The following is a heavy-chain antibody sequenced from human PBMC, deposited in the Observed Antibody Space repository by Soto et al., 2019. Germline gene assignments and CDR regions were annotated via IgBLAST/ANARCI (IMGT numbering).Heavy chain of an antibody. D-gene: IGHD3-9*01. CDR2: ISPHNRNT. Sequence: ASVKVSCKASGYTFGHFYITWVRQAPGQGLEWMGAISPHNRNTNYAEKFRGRVTMTTDTSTATAYMELRSLRSDDTAVYYCARDEGGYDILTGYYKAHHFDQWGQGALVTVSS. CDR1: GYTFGHFY. J-gene: IGHJ4*02. V-gene: IGHV1-18*01. CDR3: ARDEGGYDILTGYYKAHHFDQ.